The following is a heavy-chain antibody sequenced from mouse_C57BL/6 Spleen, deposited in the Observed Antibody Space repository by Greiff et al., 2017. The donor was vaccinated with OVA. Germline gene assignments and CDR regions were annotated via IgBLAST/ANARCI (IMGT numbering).Heavy chain of an antibody. CDR2: IYPGDGDT. CDR1: GYAFSSSW. J-gene: IGHJ4*01. V-gene: IGHV1-82*01. Sequence: VKLMESGPELVKPGASVKISCKASGYAFSSSWMNWVKQRPGKGLEWIGRIYPGDGDTNYNGKFKGKATLTADKSSSTAYMQLSSLTSEDSAVYFCARDGYDGYAMDYWGQGTSVTVSS. D-gene: IGHD2-2*01. CDR3: ARDGYDGYAMDY.